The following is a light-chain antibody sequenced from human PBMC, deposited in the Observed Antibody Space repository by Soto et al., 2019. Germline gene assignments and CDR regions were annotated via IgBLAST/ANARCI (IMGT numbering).Light chain of an antibody. J-gene: IGLJ2*01. CDR2: EVT. Sequence: QSALTQPASVSGSPGQSITISCTGTSSDVGGYNYVSWFQHHPGKAPKLMIYEVTKRPSGVPDRFSGSKSGNTASLTVSGLQAEDEADYYCISYAAGNNYLVFGGGTQLTVL. CDR3: ISYAAGNNYLV. V-gene: IGLV2-8*01. CDR1: SSDVGGYNY.